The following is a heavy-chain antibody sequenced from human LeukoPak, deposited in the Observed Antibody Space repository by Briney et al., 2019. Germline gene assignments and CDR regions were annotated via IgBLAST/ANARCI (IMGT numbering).Heavy chain of an antibody. CDR1: GFTFSDYY. CDR3: ARAYDSSGYFYDAFDI. CDR2: ISSSGSTI. V-gene: IGHV3-11*04. D-gene: IGHD3-22*01. Sequence: GGSLRLSCAASGFTFSDYYMSWIRQAPGKGLEWVSYISSSGSTIYYADSVKGRFTISRDNSKNTLYLQMNSLRAEDTAVYYCARAYDSSGYFYDAFDIWGQGTMVTVSS. J-gene: IGHJ3*02.